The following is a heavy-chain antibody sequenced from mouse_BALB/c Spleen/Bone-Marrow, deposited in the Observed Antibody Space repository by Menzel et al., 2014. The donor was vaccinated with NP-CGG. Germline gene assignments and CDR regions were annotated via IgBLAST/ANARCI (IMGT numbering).Heavy chain of an antibody. CDR2: IWGDGST. V-gene: IGHV2-6-7*01. J-gene: IGHJ2*01. CDR3: ARDLYYYGFDY. D-gene: IGHD1-1*01. CDR1: GFSLTDYG. Sequence: VMLVESGPGLVAPSQSLSITCTVSGFSLTDYGVNWVRRPPGKNLEWLGMIWGDGSTDYNSALKSRLSISKDNSQSQVFLKMNSLETDDTARYYCARDLYYYGFDYWGQGTTLTVPS.